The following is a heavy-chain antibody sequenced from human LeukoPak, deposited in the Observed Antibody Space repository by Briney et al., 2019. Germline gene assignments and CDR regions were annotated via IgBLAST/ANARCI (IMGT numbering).Heavy chain of an antibody. D-gene: IGHD5-12*01. CDR2: INHSGST. V-gene: IGHV4-34*01. Sequence: SETLSLTRAVYGGSFSGYYWSWIRQPPGKGLEWIGEINHSGSTNYKSSLKSRVTISVDTSKNQFSLKLSSVTAADTAVYYCARGGISGYVYWGQGTLVTVSS. CDR1: GGSFSGYY. J-gene: IGHJ4*02. CDR3: ARGGISGYVY.